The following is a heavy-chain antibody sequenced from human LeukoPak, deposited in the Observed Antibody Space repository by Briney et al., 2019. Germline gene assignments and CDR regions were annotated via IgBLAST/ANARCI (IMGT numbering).Heavy chain of an antibody. J-gene: IGHJ3*02. Sequence: GGSLRLSCAASGFTFSSYSMNWVRQAPGKGLEWVSYISSSSSTIYYADSVKGRFTISRDNAKNSLYLQMNSLRAEDTAVYYCAREGQSPRFLDAFDIWGQGTMVTVSS. CDR2: ISSSSSTI. D-gene: IGHD3-10*01. CDR3: AREGQSPRFLDAFDI. CDR1: GFTFSSYS. V-gene: IGHV3-48*01.